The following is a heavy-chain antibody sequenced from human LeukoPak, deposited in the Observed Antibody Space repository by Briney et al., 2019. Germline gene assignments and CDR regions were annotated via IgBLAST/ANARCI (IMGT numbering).Heavy chain of an antibody. CDR2: ISYDGSND. D-gene: IGHD5-24*01. J-gene: IGHJ4*02. V-gene: IGHV3-30-3*01. CDR1: GLTLSSYA. Sequence: GGSLRLSCAASGLTLSSYAMHWVRQAPGKGLEWVAVISYDGSNDYYADSVKGRFTISRDHSKNTLYLQMNSLRAADTAVYYCARAGWMATISHPLDYWGQGTLVTVSS. CDR3: ARAGWMATISHPLDY.